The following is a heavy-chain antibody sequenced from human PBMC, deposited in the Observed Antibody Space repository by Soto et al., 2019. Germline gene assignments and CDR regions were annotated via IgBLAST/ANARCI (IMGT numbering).Heavy chain of an antibody. CDR1: GFTFSSNA. Sequence: EVQLLESGGGLGQPGGSLRLSCSASGFTFSSNAMSWVRQDPGKGLEWVSFISGSGGSTYYADSVKGRFTISRDNSKNTQYLQMNSLIAEDTAVDYCEQCRYGVHYGEVTDIWGQGTLGTLTS. D-gene: IGHD3-3*01. J-gene: IGHJ3*02. CDR3: EQCRYGVHYGEVTDI. CDR2: ISGSGGST. V-gene: IGHV3-23*01.